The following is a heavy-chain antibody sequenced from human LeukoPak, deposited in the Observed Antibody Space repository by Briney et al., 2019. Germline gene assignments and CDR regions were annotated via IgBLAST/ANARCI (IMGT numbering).Heavy chain of an antibody. CDR1: GFAFSTYS. V-gene: IGHV3-48*04. D-gene: IGHD4-17*01. J-gene: IGHJ4*02. CDR2: ISSSSSTI. Sequence: GGSLSLSCAASGFAFSTYSIDWVRQAPGKGLEWLSYISSSSSTIYYADSVKGRFTVSRDNAKNSLFLQMNSLRAEDTAVYYCASAHYGDYEGFANLNFWGQGTLVTVSS. CDR3: ASAHYGDYEGFANLNF.